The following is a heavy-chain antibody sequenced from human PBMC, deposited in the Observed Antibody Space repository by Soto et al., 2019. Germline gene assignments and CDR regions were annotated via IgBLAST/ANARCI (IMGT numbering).Heavy chain of an antibody. CDR2: IKEDGGQK. CDR1: EFTFTTYW. CDR3: AGGSGWESES. D-gene: IGHD6-19*01. Sequence: EVQLVESGGGLVQPGGSLRLSCAVSEFTFTTYWMTWVRQAPGKGLEWVANIKEDGGQKNYLESVRGRFTISRGNAKKSLFLEMSSLRVEDTAVYFCAGGSGWESESWGQGTLVTVSS. J-gene: IGHJ4*02. V-gene: IGHV3-7*05.